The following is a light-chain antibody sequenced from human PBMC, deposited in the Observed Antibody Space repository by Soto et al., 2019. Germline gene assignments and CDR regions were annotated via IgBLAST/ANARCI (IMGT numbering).Light chain of an antibody. V-gene: IGKV3D-20*01. J-gene: IGKJ2*01. CDR3: QQYGSSPPYT. Sequence: EIVLTQSPDTLSLSPGERATLSCGASQSVSNSYLAWYQQKPGLAPRLLIYDASSRATGIPDRFSGSGSGTDFTLTISRLEPEDFAVYYCQQYGSSPPYTFGQGTKLEIK. CDR1: QSVSNSY. CDR2: DAS.